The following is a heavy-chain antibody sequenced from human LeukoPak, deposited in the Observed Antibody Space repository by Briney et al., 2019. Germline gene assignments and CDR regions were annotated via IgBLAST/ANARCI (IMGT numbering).Heavy chain of an antibody. CDR1: GYTFTGYY. CDR2: INPNSGGT. V-gene: IGHV1-2*02. CDR3: ARRSGVRGALWEAFDI. J-gene: IGHJ3*02. D-gene: IGHD3-10*01. Sequence: GASVKVSCKASGYTFTGYYMHWVRQAPGQGLEWMGWINPNSGGTNYAQKFQGRVTMTRDTSISTAYMELSRLRSDDTAVYYCARRSGVRGALWEAFDIWGQGTMVTVSP.